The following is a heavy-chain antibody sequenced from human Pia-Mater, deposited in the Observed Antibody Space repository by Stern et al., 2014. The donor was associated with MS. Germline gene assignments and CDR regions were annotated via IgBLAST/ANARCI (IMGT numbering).Heavy chain of an antibody. J-gene: IGHJ5*02. D-gene: IGHD2-21*02. CDR1: GFTFSSYW. V-gene: IGHV3-74*01. CDR3: ARDPSYCGGDCYANWFDP. CDR2: INSDGSSP. Sequence: EVQLVESGGGLVQPGGSLRLSCAASGFTFSSYWMHWVRQAPGKGLVGVSRINSDGSSPSYADSVKVRFTISRDNAKNTLYLQMISLRAEDTAVYYCARDPSYCGGDCYANWFDPWGQGTLVTVSS.